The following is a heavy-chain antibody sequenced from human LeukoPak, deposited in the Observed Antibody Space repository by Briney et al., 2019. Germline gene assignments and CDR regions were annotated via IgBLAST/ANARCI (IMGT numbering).Heavy chain of an antibody. D-gene: IGHD6-13*01. CDR2: IWYDGSNK. Sequence: PGGSLRLSCGASGFTFSSYGMHWVRQAPGKGLEWVAVIWYDGSNKYYADSVKGRVTISRDNSKNTLYLQMNSLRAEDTAVYYCARDRSSWYLDYWGQGTLVTVSS. V-gene: IGHV3-33*01. J-gene: IGHJ4*02. CDR3: ARDRSSWYLDY. CDR1: GFTFSSYG.